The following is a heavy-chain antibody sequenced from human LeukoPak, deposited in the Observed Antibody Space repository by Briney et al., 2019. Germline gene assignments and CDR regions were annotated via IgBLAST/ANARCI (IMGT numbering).Heavy chain of an antibody. D-gene: IGHD7-27*01. CDR1: GGSISSYY. J-gene: IGHJ4*02. V-gene: IGHV4-59*08. CDR3: ARLTHWGSPGIFDY. Sequence: PSETLSLTCTVSGGSISSYYWSWIRQPPGKGLEWIGYIYYSGSTNYNPSLKSRVTISVDTSKNQFSLKLSSVTAADTAVYYCARLTHWGSPGIFDYWGQGTLVTVSS. CDR2: IYYSGST.